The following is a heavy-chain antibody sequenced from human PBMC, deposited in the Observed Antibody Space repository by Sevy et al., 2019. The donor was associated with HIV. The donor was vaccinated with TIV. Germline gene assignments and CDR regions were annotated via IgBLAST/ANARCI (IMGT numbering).Heavy chain of an antibody. CDR3: ARTPWASGWFGYYFDY. CDR2: ISSSSSYI. CDR1: GFTFSSYS. J-gene: IGHJ4*02. D-gene: IGHD6-19*01. Sequence: GGSLRLSCAASGFTFSSYSMNWVRQAPGKGLEWVSSISSSSSYIYYADSVKGRFTISRDNAKNSLYLQMNSLRAEDTAVYYCARTPWASGWFGYYFDYWGQGTLVTVSS. V-gene: IGHV3-21*01.